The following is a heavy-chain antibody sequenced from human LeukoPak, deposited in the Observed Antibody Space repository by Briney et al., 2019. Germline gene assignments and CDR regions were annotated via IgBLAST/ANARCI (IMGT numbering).Heavy chain of an antibody. CDR2: ISSSGSTI. V-gene: IGHV3-48*03. Sequence: PGGSLRLSCAASGFTFSSYEMNWVRQAPGKGLEWVSYISSSGSTIYYADSVKGRFTISRDNAKNSLYLQMNSLRAEDTAVYYCARDGFCSSTTCYVPDYYNMDVWGQGTTVTVSS. CDR3: ARDGFCSSTTCYVPDYYNMDV. J-gene: IGHJ6*02. D-gene: IGHD2-2*03. CDR1: GFTFSSYE.